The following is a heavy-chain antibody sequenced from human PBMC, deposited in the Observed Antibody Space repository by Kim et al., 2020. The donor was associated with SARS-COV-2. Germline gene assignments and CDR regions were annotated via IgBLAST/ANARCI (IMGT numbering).Heavy chain of an antibody. CDR2: INPNSGGT. V-gene: IGHV1-2*02. CDR1: GYTFTGYY. D-gene: IGHD3-16*01. J-gene: IGHJ4*02. Sequence: ASVKVSCKASGYTFTGYYIHWVRQAPGQGLEWMGWINPNSGGTNYAQKFQGRVTLTRDTPISTSYMELNRLRSDDTAVYYCARGFGSYWGQGTLDTVSS. CDR3: ARGFGSY.